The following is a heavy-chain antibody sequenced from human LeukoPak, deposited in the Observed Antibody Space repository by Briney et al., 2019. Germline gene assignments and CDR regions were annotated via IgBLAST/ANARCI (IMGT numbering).Heavy chain of an antibody. Sequence: SETLSLTCTVSGGSISSSSYYWGWIRQPPGKGLEWIGSIYYSGSTYYNPSLKSRVTISVDTSKNQFSPKLSSVTAADTAVYYCARDRTVTHAFDIWGQGTMVTVSS. CDR3: ARDRTVTHAFDI. CDR2: IYYSGST. V-gene: IGHV4-39*07. CDR1: GGSISSSSYY. J-gene: IGHJ3*02. D-gene: IGHD4-17*01.